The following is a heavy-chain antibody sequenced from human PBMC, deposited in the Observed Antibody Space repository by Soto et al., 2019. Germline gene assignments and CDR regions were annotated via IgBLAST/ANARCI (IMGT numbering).Heavy chain of an antibody. V-gene: IGHV1-69*06. J-gene: IGHJ5*01. CDR3: ATASYCSGRSCLDGRFDS. CDR2: IIPLFGTT. D-gene: IGHD2-15*01. Sequence: QVHMVQSGAEVKKPGSSVKVSCMASGDTFNSHAISWVRQAPGQGLTWMGGIIPLFGTTYYAQDFLGRVTITSDKSTSTAYMDLTSLRPEDTGAYSCATASYCSGRSCLDGRFDSWGQGTLVTVSS. CDR1: GDTFNSHA.